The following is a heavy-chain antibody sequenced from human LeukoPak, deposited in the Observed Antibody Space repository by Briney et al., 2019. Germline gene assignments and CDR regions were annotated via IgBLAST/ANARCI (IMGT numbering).Heavy chain of an antibody. D-gene: IGHD5-12*01. CDR1: GGSISSTSYY. V-gene: IGHV4-61*01. Sequence: SETLSLTCTVSGGSISSTSYYWTWIRQPPGKGLEWIGYIYYSGSTNYNPSLKSRVTISLDTSKNQFSLNLSSVTAADTAVYYCARDLRGYSGYGSNWGQGTLVTVSS. CDR3: ARDLRGYSGYGSN. J-gene: IGHJ4*02. CDR2: IYYSGST.